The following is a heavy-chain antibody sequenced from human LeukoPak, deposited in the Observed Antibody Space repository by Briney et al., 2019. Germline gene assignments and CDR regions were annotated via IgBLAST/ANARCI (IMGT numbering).Heavy chain of an antibody. CDR2: INNSGST. V-gene: IGHV4-34*01. D-gene: IGHD5-12*01. J-gene: IGHJ4*02. CDR1: GGSFSDYY. Sequence: SETLSLTCAVYGGSFSDYYWAWIRQSPGEGLEWIGEINNSGSTKYNPSHKSRVSISADTSKNQFSLKLSSVTAADTAVYYCARCGGYDYLDDYWGQGTLVTVSS. CDR3: ARCGGYDYLDDY.